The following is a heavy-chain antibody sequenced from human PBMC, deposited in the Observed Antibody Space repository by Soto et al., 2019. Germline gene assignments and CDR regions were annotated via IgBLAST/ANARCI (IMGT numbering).Heavy chain of an antibody. D-gene: IGHD3-9*01. CDR3: ASDPPEDNRGYFALDI. J-gene: IGHJ3*02. V-gene: IGHV3-33*01. CDR2: IWSDGSNK. CDR1: GFXXSXYG. Sequence: QVQLVESGGGVVQPGRSLRLSCAASGFXXSXYGMHWVRQAPGKGLEWVAVIWSDGSNKYNGDSVKGRFTISRDNSKNTLYLQMNSLRAEDTAVYYCASDPPEDNRGYFALDIWXQGTMVTVSS.